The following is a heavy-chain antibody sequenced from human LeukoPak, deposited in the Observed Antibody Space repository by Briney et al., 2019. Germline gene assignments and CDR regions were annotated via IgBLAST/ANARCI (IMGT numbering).Heavy chain of an antibody. J-gene: IGHJ3*02. V-gene: IGHV4-59*08. CDR2: IYYSGST. Sequence: SETLSLTCTVSGGSISSYYWSWIRQPPGKGLEWIGYIYYSGSTNYNPSLKSRVTISVDTSKNQFSLKLSSVTAADTAVYYCARHSSGSYSGAFDIWGQGTMVTVPS. CDR3: ARHSSGSYSGAFDI. CDR1: GGSISSYY. D-gene: IGHD1-26*01.